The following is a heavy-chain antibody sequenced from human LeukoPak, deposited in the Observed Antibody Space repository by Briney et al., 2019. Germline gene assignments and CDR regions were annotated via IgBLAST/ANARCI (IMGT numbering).Heavy chain of an antibody. CDR3: ARDSRGVGWDAFDI. CDR2: IYYSGST. D-gene: IGHD6-19*01. CDR1: GGSISSSSYY. V-gene: IGHV4-39*07. Sequence: SETLSLTCTVSGGSISSSSYYWGWIRQPPGKGLEWIGSIYYSGSTYYNPSLKSRVTISVDTSKNQFSLKLSSVTAADTAVYYCARDSRGVGWDAFDIWGQGTMVTVSS. J-gene: IGHJ3*02.